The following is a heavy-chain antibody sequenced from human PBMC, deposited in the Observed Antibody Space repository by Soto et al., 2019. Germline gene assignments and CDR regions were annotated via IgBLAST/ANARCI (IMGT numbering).Heavy chain of an antibody. Sequence: GGSLRLSCAASGFTVISNYMSWVRQAPGKGLEWVPVIYSGGSTYYADSVKGRFTISRDNSKNTLYLQMNSLRAEDTAVYYCASGRYSSGWAPFDYWGQGTLVTVSS. V-gene: IGHV3-53*01. CDR1: GFTVISNY. CDR2: IYSGGST. J-gene: IGHJ4*02. D-gene: IGHD6-19*01. CDR3: ASGRYSSGWAPFDY.